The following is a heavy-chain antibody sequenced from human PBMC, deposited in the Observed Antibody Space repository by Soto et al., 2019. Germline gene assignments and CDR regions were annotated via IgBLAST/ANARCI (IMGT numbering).Heavy chain of an antibody. D-gene: IGHD5-12*01. CDR1: GFTFSSYS. CDR2: ISSSSSTI. CDR3: ARQQINDCDYDPHYWYYGMDV. Sequence: EVQLVESGGGLVQPGGSLRLSCAASGFTFSSYSMNWVRQAPGKGLEWVSYISSSSSTIYYADSVKGRFTISRDNAKNSLYLQMNSLRAEDTAVYYCARQQINDCDYDPHYWYYGMDVWGQGTTVTVSS. J-gene: IGHJ6*02. V-gene: IGHV3-48*01.